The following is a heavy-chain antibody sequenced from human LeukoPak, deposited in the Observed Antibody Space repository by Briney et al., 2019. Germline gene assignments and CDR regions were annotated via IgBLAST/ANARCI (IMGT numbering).Heavy chain of an antibody. CDR1: GGSISSYY. V-gene: IGHV4-59*07. CDR3: ASTPHYYGSGSYFWWFDP. J-gene: IGHJ5*02. Sequence: SDTLSLTCTVSGGSISSYYWSWIRQPPGKGLEWIGYIYYSGSTNYNPSLKSRVTISVDTSKNQFSLKLSSVTAADTAVYYCASTPHYYGSGSYFWWFDPWGQGTLVTVSS. D-gene: IGHD3-10*01. CDR2: IYYSGST.